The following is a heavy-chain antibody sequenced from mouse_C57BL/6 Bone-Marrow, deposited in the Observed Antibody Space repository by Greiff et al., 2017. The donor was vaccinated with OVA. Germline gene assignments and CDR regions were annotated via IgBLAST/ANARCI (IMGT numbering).Heavy chain of an antibody. D-gene: IGHD1-1*01. CDR2: INPSSGYT. CDR3: ARRTVVADWYFDV. CDR1: GYTFTSYW. V-gene: IGHV1-7*01. Sequence: QVQLQQSGAELAKPGASVKLSCKASGYTFTSYWMHWVKQRPGQGLEWIGYINPSSGYTKYNQKFKDKATLTADKSSSTAYMQLSSLTYEDSAVYYCARRTVVADWYFDVWGTGTTVTVSS. J-gene: IGHJ1*03.